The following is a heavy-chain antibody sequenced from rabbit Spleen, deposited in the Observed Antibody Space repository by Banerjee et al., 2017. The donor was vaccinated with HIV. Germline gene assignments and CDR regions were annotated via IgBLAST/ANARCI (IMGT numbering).Heavy chain of an antibody. CDR2: IDGGSSVT. CDR1: GFTISSSYY. J-gene: IGHJ4*01. CDR3: ARDAAYAAYVYNL. V-gene: IGHV1S40*01. Sequence: QSLEESGGGLVQPGASLTLTCTASGFTISSSYYMCWVRQAPGKGLELIACIDGGSSVTNYASWAKGRFTISKTSSTTVTLQMTSLTAADTATYFCARDAAYAAYVYNLWGQGTLVTVS. D-gene: IGHD6-1*01.